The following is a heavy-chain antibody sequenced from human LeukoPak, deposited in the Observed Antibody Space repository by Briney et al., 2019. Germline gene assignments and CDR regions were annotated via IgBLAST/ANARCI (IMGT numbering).Heavy chain of an antibody. CDR1: GYSISSGYY. D-gene: IGHD3-22*01. CDR2: IYHSGST. Sequence: NPSETLSLTCAVSGYSISSGYYWGWIRQPPGKGLEWIGSIYHSGSTYYNPSLKSRVTISVDTSKNQFSLKLSSVTAADTAVYYCAREIQDSSGYYDAFDIWGQGTMVTVSS. V-gene: IGHV4-38-2*02. J-gene: IGHJ3*02. CDR3: AREIQDSSGYYDAFDI.